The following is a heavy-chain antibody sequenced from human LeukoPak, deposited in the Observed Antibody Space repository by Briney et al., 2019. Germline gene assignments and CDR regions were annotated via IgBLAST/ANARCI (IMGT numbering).Heavy chain of an antibody. J-gene: IGHJ6*03. CDR2: ISAYNGNT. CDR1: GYTFTSYG. V-gene: IGHV1-18*01. CDR3: ARVGGTVTTGPKGPYYYYYMDV. Sequence: GASVKVSCKASGYTFTSYGISWVRQAPGQGLEWMGWISAYNGNTNYAQKLQGRVTMTTDTSTSTAYMELRSLRSDDTAVYYCARVGGTVTTGPKGPYYYYYMDVWGKGTTVTISS. D-gene: IGHD4-17*01.